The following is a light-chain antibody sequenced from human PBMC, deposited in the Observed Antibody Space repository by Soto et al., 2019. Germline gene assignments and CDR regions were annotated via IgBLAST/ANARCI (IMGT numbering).Light chain of an antibody. V-gene: IGLV1-40*01. J-gene: IGLJ1*01. Sequence: QSVLTQPPSVSGAPGQRVTISCTGSSSDIGAGYDVHWYHQLPGAAPKLLIYGNSNRPSGVTDRFSGSKSGISASLAITGLQAEDDADYYCQSYDSSLSLYVFGTGTKFTVL. CDR1: SSDIGAGYD. CDR3: QSYDSSLSLYV. CDR2: GNS.